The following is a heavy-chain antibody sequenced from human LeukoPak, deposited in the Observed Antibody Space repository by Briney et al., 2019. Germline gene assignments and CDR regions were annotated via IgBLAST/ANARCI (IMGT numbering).Heavy chain of an antibody. J-gene: IGHJ4*02. CDR3: ARAYGSGSYTLLFFDY. CDR1: GYTFTSYY. Sequence: ASVKVSCTASGYTFTSYYMHWVRQAPGQGLEWMGIINPSGGSTSYAQKFKGRVTMTRDTSTSTVYMELSSLRSEDTAVYYCARAYGSGSYTLLFFDYWGQGTLVTVSS. CDR2: INPSGGST. D-gene: IGHD3-10*01. V-gene: IGHV1-46*01.